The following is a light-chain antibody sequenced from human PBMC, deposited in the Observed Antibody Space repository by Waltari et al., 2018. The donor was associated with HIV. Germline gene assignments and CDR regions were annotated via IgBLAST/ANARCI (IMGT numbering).Light chain of an antibody. J-gene: IGLJ3*02. CDR3: QSFDTTNHWV. Sequence: FMLTQPHSVSESPGKTVIISCTRDSGNIANNYVQWFQRRPGSAPTTLLYEDRRRPSGVPALFSGSIDRSSNSASLTISGVMTEDEADYYCQSFDTTNHWVFGGGTKLTVL. CDR1: SGNIANNY. CDR2: EDR. V-gene: IGLV6-57*03.